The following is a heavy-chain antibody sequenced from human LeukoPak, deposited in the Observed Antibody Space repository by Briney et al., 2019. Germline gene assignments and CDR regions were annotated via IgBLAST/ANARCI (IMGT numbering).Heavy chain of an antibody. CDR3: ARQVGYSYGLFDQ. CDR1: GFTFSSYS. J-gene: IGHJ4*02. V-gene: IGHV3-48*04. CDR2: ISSSSSTI. Sequence: GGSLRLSCAASGFTFSSYSMNWVRQAPGKGLEWVSYISSSSSTIYYADSVKGRFTISRDNAKNSLYLQMNSLRAEDTAVYYCARQVGYSYGLFDQWGQGTLVIVSS. D-gene: IGHD5-18*01.